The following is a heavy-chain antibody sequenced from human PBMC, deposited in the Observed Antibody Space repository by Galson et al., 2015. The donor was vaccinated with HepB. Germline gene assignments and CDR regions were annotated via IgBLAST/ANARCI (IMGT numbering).Heavy chain of an antibody. CDR1: GFTFSRYG. D-gene: IGHD3-22*01. J-gene: IGHJ4*02. Sequence: SLRLSCAASGFTFSRYGMHWVRQAPGKGLEWVAVISYDGSNKYYADSVKGRFTISRDNSKNTLYLQMNSLRAEDTAVYYCAKAGDSSGYYYGFGDYWGQGTLVTVSS. CDR2: ISYDGSNK. CDR3: AKAGDSSGYYYGFGDY. V-gene: IGHV3-30*18.